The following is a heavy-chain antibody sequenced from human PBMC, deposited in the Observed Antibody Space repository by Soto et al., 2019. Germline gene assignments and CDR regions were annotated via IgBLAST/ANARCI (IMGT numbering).Heavy chain of an antibody. J-gene: IGHJ6*02. CDR2: IYSGGST. CDR1: GFTVSSNY. V-gene: IGHV3-53*01. D-gene: IGHD6-19*01. CDR3: ARDLIAVAGTSSGGGYYYGMDV. Sequence: PGGSLRLSCAASGFTVSSNYMSWVRQAPGKGLEWVSVIYSGGSTYYADSVKGRFTISRDNSKNTLYLQMNSLRAEDTAVYYCARDLIAVAGTSSGGGYYYGMDVWGQGTTVTVSS.